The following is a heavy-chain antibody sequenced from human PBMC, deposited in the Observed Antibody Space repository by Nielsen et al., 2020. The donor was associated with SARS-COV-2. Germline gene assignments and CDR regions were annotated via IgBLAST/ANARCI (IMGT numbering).Heavy chain of an antibody. D-gene: IGHD2-2*01. CDR2: IYYSGST. Sequence: LRLSCTVSGGSISSSSYYWGWIRQHPGKGLEWIGYIYYSGSTYYNPSLKSRVTISVDTSKNQFSLKLSSVTAADTAVYYCARADTVTAGAAVPAAILRGFDYWGQGTLVTVSS. J-gene: IGHJ4*02. CDR1: GGSISSSSYY. CDR3: ARADTVTAGAAVPAAILRGFDY. V-gene: IGHV4-31*03.